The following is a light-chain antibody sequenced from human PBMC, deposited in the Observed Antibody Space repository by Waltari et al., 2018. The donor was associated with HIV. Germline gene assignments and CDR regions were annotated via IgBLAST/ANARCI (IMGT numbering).Light chain of an antibody. CDR2: DNN. Sequence: QSVLTQPPSVSAAPGQKVTISCSGSSSNIGNNSVSWYQQLPGTAPKLLIYDNNKRPSGIPDRFSASKSGTSATLGITRLQTGDEADYYCGTWDSSLSAVFGGGTKLTVL. V-gene: IGLV1-51*01. J-gene: IGLJ2*01. CDR3: GTWDSSLSAV. CDR1: SSNIGNNS.